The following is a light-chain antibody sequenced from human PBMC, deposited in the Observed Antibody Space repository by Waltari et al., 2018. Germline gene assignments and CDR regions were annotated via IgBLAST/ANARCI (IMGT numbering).Light chain of an antibody. V-gene: IGKV3D-15*01. J-gene: IGKJ1*01. CDR2: DAS. Sequence: ELVMMQSPATLSVSPGEGVTLSCRASQSVSTKLAWYQLKPGQAPRLLIYDASSRATGIPARFSGSGSGTEFTLTISSLQSEDFALYYCQQYHNWPPWTFGQGTKVEIK. CDR3: QQYHNWPPWT. CDR1: QSVSTK.